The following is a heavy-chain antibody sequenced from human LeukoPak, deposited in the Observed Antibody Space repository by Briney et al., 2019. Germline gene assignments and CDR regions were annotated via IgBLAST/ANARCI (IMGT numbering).Heavy chain of an antibody. J-gene: IGHJ4*02. D-gene: IGHD6-13*01. V-gene: IGHV3-53*01. CDR1: GFTVSSSY. CDR3: ARAGFHSCSSYLDY. CDR2: IYSGGST. Sequence: GGSLRLSCAASGFTVSSSYMSWVRQAPGKGLEWVSTIYSGGSTYYADSVKGRVTISRDNSKNTLYLQMNSLRAEDTAVYYCARAGFHSCSSYLDYWGQGTLVTVSS.